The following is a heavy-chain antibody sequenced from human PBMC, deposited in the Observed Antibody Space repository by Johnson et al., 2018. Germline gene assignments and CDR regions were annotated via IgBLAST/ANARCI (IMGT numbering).Heavy chain of an antibody. CDR3: AVRNPRGDGGAFDI. D-gene: IGHD4-23*01. V-gene: IGHV4-59*01. Sequence: QVQLQESGPGLVKPSETXSPTCTVSGGSISSYYWSWIRQPPGKGLEWMGYIFYLGSTNYNHSLKSRVTIAVDPSKNQFSLKLSSVTAADTAVYYCAVRNPRGDGGAFDIWGQGTMVTVSS. J-gene: IGHJ3*02. CDR2: IFYLGST. CDR1: GGSISSYY.